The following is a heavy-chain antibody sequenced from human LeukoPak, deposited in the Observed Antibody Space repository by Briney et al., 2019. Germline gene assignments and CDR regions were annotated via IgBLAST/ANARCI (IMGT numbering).Heavy chain of an antibody. V-gene: IGHV4-59*08. CDR2: FYYSGST. CDR3: ARHRFASAVILDY. CDR1: GGAVSSFY. J-gene: IGHJ4*02. D-gene: IGHD2-21*02. Sequence: SETLSLTCSVSGGAVSSFYWSWIQQPPGKGLEWIGYFYYSGSTKYNPSLKSRVTMSGDTSKNQLSLKLRSVTAADTAVYYCARHRFASAVILDYWGQGDLVTVSS.